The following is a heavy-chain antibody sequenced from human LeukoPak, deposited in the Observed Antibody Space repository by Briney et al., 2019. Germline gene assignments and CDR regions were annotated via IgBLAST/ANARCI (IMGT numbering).Heavy chain of an antibody. CDR1: GFTFSDYY. CDR2: ISSSGSTI. CDR3: ARDKDYGTGGFDP. Sequence: PGGALRLSCAASGFTFSDYYMSWLRQAPGKGLEWVSYISSSGSTIYYADSVKGRFTISRDKEKNSLYLQMNSLRAEDTAVYYCARDKDYGTGGFDPWGQGTLVTVSS. V-gene: IGHV3-11*04. J-gene: IGHJ5*02. D-gene: IGHD3-10*01.